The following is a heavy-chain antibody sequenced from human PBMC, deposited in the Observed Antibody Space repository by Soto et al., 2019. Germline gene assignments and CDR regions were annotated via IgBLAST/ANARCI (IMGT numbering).Heavy chain of an antibody. CDR2: ISSDGKSE. CDR1: GFTFSTYG. J-gene: IGHJ4*02. D-gene: IGHD3-22*01. CDR3: AKTITTYSGDSRGRGALVDY. V-gene: IGHV3-30*18. Sequence: QVQLVESGGGVFQPGRSLRLSCAASGFTFSTYGMHWVRQPPGKGLEWVAVISSDGKSEHYADPVKGRFSISRDNSKNTLSLQMNSLRVEDTAVYYCAKTITTYSGDSRGRGALVDYWGQGTLVTVSS.